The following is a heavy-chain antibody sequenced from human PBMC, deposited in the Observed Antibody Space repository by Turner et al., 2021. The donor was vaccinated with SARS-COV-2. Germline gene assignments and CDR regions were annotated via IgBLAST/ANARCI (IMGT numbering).Heavy chain of an antibody. CDR2: RNPNSGHT. Sequence: QVQLVQSGAEVKTPGASVTVSCKASVYTFTTYDINWVRQAAGQGLEWMGWRNPNSGHTAYAQKFQGRVTITRKTSISTVYMELSSLRSDDTAVYYCEGRDSNGYVGAFDMWGQGTMVTVSS. D-gene: IGHD4-4*01. V-gene: IGHV1-8*03. J-gene: IGHJ3*02. CDR1: VYTFTTYD. CDR3: EGRDSNGYVGAFDM.